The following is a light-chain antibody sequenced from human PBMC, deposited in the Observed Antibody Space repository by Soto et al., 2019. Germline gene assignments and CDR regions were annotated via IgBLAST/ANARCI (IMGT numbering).Light chain of an antibody. J-gene: IGLJ1*01. V-gene: IGLV2-23*02. CDR2: EVS. Sequence: QSALTQPASVSGSPGQSITISCTGTSSDVGSYNVVSWYQQHPGKAPKLLIYEVSKRPSGVSDRFSGSKSGNTASLTISGLQAEDESDYHCCSYAGSSSAYGFGTGTKLTVL. CDR3: CSYAGSSSAYG. CDR1: SSDVGSYNV.